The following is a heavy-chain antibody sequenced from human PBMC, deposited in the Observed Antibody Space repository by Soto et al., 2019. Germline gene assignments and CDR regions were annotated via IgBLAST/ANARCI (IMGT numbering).Heavy chain of an antibody. J-gene: IGHJ4*02. Sequence: QVQLQESGPGLVKPSQTLSLTCTVSGGSVSSGAYYWSWIRQPPEKGLEWIGYIYYSGNTNYNPSLKSRATISVDTFKNQFSLKLTSVTAADTAVYYCARAISTGYNILTGYYMDYWGQGSLVTVSS. V-gene: IGHV4-61*08. CDR1: GGSVSSGAYY. CDR3: ARAISTGYNILTGYYMDY. CDR2: IYYSGNT. D-gene: IGHD3-9*01.